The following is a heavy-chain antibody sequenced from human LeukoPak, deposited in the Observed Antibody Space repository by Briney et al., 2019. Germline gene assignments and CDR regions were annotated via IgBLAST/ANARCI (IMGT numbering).Heavy chain of an antibody. Sequence: GGSLRLSCTATGFMFSNYVMYWVRQAPGKGLEWVSVISASGGTVDYADSVKGRFTISRDNSKNTLYLQMNSLRAEDTAIYYCARAIAVAGPYYFDYWGQGTLVTVSS. CDR1: GFMFSNYV. J-gene: IGHJ4*02. D-gene: IGHD6-19*01. CDR2: ISASGGTV. CDR3: ARAIAVAGPYYFDY. V-gene: IGHV3-23*01.